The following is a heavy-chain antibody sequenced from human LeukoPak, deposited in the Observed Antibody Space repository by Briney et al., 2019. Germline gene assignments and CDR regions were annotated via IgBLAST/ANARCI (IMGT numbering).Heavy chain of an antibody. D-gene: IGHD3-10*01. CDR3: ARHTYYGSGSYSAFDI. V-gene: IGHV4-59*08. Sequence: PSETLSLTCTVSDGSISSYYWSWIRQPPGKGLEWNGYIYYSGSANYNPSLKSRVTISVDTSQNQFSLKLSSLTAADTAVYYCARHTYYGSGSYSAFDIWGQGTKVTVSS. J-gene: IGHJ3*02. CDR1: DGSISSYY. CDR2: IYYSGSA.